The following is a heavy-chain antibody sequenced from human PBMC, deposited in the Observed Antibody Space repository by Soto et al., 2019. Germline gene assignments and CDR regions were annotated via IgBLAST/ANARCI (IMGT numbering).Heavy chain of an antibody. CDR3: AKRSPYSSGWYSPIFDY. Sequence: SLRLSCAASGFSFSDYAMSWVRQAPGKGLEWVSVISGSGGSTHYADSVRGRFTVSRDNSKNSLSLRMNSLRDEDTAVYFCAKRSPYSSGWYSPIFDYWGQGALVTVSS. CDR1: GFSFSDYA. CDR2: ISGSGGST. V-gene: IGHV3-23*01. J-gene: IGHJ4*02. D-gene: IGHD6-13*01.